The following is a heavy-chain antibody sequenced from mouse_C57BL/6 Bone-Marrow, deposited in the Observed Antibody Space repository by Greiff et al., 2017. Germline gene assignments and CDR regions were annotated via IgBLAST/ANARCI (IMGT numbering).Heavy chain of an antibody. D-gene: IGHD2-3*01. CDR1: GYTFTSYW. J-gene: IGHJ2*01. CDR3: ARVGPGWLLPHYFVY. V-gene: IGHV1-64*01. Sequence: VQLQQPGAELVKPGASVKLSCKASGYTFTSYWMHWVKQRPGQGLEWIGMIHPNSGSTNYNEKFKSKATLTVDKSSSPAYMQLSSLTSADSAVYYCARVGPGWLLPHYFVYWGQGTTLTVSS. CDR2: IHPNSGST.